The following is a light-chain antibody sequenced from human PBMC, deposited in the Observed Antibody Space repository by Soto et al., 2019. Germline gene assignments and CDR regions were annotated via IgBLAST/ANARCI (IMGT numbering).Light chain of an antibody. V-gene: IGKV3-15*01. CDR2: SAS. J-gene: IGKJ3*01. CDR1: ESVGIH. CDR3: QQYNNWPLT. Sequence: EIVMTQSPATLSMSPGERVALSCRASESVGIHLAWYQQKPGQAPRLLIYSASTRATGIPARFSASGSGTEFTLTISSLQSEDFAVSYCQQYNNWPLTFGPGTRVDIK.